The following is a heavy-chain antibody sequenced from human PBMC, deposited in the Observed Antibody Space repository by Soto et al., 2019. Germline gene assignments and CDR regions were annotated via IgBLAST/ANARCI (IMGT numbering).Heavy chain of an antibody. CDR2: IFHDGNT. D-gene: IGHD2-8*02. Sequence: SETLSLTCAVSGASIGSGGWWSWVRQPPGKGLEWIVEIFHDGNTNYSPSLKSRVTISVDKSQNQFSLNVYSVTAADTAVYYCARHEGWTGPDQWGQGTLVTVSS. J-gene: IGHJ5*02. CDR1: GASIGSGGW. CDR3: ARHEGWTGPDQ. V-gene: IGHV4-4*02.